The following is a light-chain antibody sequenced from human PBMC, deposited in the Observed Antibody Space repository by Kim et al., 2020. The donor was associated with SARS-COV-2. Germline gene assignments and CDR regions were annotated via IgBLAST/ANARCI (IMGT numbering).Light chain of an antibody. CDR3: QHYYTNPHT. J-gene: IGKJ1*01. CDR1: QSVLSSSNNRNY. CDR2: WAS. V-gene: IGKV4-1*01. Sequence: DIVMTQSPDSLAVSLGERATINCKSSQSVLSSSNNRNYLTWYQQKPGQPPKLLIYWASTRESGVPDRFSGSGSGTDFTLTISSLQAEDVAVYYCQHYYTNPHTFGQGTKVDIK.